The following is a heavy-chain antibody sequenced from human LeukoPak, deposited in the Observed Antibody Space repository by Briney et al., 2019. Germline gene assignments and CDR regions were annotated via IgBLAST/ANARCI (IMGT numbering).Heavy chain of an antibody. CDR1: GFTFSNDE. CDR3: ARDGSAWFDY. Sequence: GGSLRLSCAASGFTFSNDEMNWVRQAPGKGLEWVSYISSSGSTTFYADSVKGRFTISRDNAKNSLFLQMNSLRAEDTAVYYCARDGSAWFDYWGQGTLVTVSS. CDR2: ISSSGSTT. D-gene: IGHD6-25*01. J-gene: IGHJ5*01. V-gene: IGHV3-48*03.